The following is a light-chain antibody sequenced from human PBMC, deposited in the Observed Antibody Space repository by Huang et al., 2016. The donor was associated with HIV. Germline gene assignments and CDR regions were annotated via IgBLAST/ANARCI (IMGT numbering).Light chain of an antibody. V-gene: IGKV3D-15*01. J-gene: IGKJ2*01. CDR3: QQYNDWPPMYT. CDR1: QTVSSN. Sequence: EIVLTQSPAILSVSPGERATLSCTASQTVSSNLAWYQHKPGQAPRLLFYAASTRATGIPARCSGSGSGTEFTLTITSLQSEDFAVYYCQQYNDWPPMYTFGQGTKVEIK. CDR2: AAS.